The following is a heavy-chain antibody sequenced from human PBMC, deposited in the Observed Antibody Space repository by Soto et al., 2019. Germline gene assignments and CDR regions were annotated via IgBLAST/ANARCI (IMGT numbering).Heavy chain of an antibody. V-gene: IGHV4-59*13. CDR1: GGSFGTNY. D-gene: IGHD3-10*01. CDR2: TYHTGST. J-gene: IGHJ1*01. Sequence: SETLSLTCTISGGSFGTNYWSWIRQAPGKGLEWIGYTYHTGSTKYNPSLKSRATISVDTSKNQFSLTLTSAAAAHTAVYYCATDPAGRGPLDNWRQRILVTVSS. CDR3: ATDPAGRGPLDN.